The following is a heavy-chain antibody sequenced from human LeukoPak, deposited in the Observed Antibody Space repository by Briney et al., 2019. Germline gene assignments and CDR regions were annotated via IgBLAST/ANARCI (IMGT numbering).Heavy chain of an antibody. D-gene: IGHD2-15*01. CDR3: ASGKMVARPYYYYYMDV. CDR1: GYTFTGYY. J-gene: IGHJ6*03. V-gene: IGHV1-2*02. CDR2: INPNSGGT. Sequence: ASVKVSCKASGYTFTGYYMHWVRQAPGQGLEWMGWINPNSGGTNYAQKFQGRVTMTRDTSISTAYMELSGLRSDDTAVYYCASGKMVARPYYYYYMDVWGKGTTVTISS.